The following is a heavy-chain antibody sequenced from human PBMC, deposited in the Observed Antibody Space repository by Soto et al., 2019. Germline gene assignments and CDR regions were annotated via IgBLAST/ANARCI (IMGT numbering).Heavy chain of an antibody. Sequence: PSETLSLTCTVSGGSISSYYWSWIRQPPGKGLEWIGYIYYSGSTNYNPSLKSRVTISVDTSKNQFSLKLSSVTAADTAVYYCARDYRTWRAARFDYWGQGTLVTVSS. V-gene: IGHV4-59*01. CDR3: ARDYRTWRAARFDY. CDR2: IYYSGST. D-gene: IGHD6-25*01. J-gene: IGHJ4*02. CDR1: GGSISSYY.